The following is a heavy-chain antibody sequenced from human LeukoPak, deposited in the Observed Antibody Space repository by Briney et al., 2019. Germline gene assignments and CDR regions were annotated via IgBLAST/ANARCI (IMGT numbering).Heavy chain of an antibody. V-gene: IGHV3-7*01. Sequence: GGSLRLSCAASGFTFDDYGMSWVRQAQGKGLEWAATIKQDGSGQYYVDSVKGRFTISRDNAQNSLYLQMNNLRAEDTAVYYCARSYGHSIDYWGQGTLVTVSS. CDR1: GFTFDDYG. CDR3: ARSYGHSIDY. D-gene: IGHD3-10*01. J-gene: IGHJ4*02. CDR2: IKQDGSGQ.